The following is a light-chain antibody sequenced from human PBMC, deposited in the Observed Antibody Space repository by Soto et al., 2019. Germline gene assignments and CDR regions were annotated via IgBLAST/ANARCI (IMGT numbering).Light chain of an antibody. CDR3: QQYGSSHT. CDR1: QSVNNNY. CDR2: GAF. Sequence: ESLLTQSPGTLSLSPGERATLSCRASQSVNNNYLAWYQQKPGQAPRLLIYGAFRRATGIPDRFSGSGSGTDFTLTISRLEPEDFAVFYCQQYGSSHTFGQGTRLELK. V-gene: IGKV3-20*01. J-gene: IGKJ5*01.